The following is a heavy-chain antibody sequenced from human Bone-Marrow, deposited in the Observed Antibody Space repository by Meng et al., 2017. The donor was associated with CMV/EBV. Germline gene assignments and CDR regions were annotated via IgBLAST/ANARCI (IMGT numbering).Heavy chain of an antibody. V-gene: IGHV3-49*04. CDR2: IRSKAYGETT. CDR3: TKGPRLEWRYYGMDV. J-gene: IGHJ6*02. CDR1: GFTFRDHA. D-gene: IGHD3-3*01. Sequence: GESLKISCTASGFTFRDHAMSWVRQAPGKGPEWVSFIRSKAYGETTEYAASVKGRFSISRDDSQSIVYLQMNRLRSEDTAVYYCTKGPRLEWRYYGMDVWGQGTTVTVSS.